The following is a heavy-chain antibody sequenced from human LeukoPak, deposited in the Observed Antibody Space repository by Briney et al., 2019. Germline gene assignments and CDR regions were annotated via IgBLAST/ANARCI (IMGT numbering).Heavy chain of an antibody. V-gene: IGHV3-21*01. CDR2: ISSSSSYI. Sequence: GGSLRLSCAASGFTFSSYSMNWVRQAPGKGLEWVSSISSSSSYIYYADSVKGRFTISRDNAKNSLYLQMNSLRAEDTAVYYCARDMSSSWYMAFDIWGQGTMVTVSS. J-gene: IGHJ3*02. CDR1: GFTFSSYS. D-gene: IGHD6-13*01. CDR3: ARDMSSSWYMAFDI.